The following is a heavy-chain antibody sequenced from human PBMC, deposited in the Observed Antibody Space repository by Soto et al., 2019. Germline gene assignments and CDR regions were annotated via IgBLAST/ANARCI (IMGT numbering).Heavy chain of an antibody. CDR1: GFTFSSYA. CDR3: AGEGVIVVVPAAMEAFDI. V-gene: IGHV3-30-3*01. Sequence: PGGSLRLSCAASGFTFSSYAMHWVRQAPGRGLEWVAVISYDGSNKYYADSVKGRFTISRDNSKNTLYLQMNSLRAEDTAVYYCAGEGVIVVVPAAMEAFDIWGQGXMVTVSS. CDR2: ISYDGSNK. D-gene: IGHD2-2*01. J-gene: IGHJ3*02.